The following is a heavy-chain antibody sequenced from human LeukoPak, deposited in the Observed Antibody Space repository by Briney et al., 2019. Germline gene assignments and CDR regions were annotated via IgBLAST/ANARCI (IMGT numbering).Heavy chain of an antibody. V-gene: IGHV3-48*04. Sequence: GGSLRLSCAASGFTFSSYNMNWVRQAPGKGLEWVSSISSSSSTIHYADSVKGRFTISRDNTKNSLYLQMNSLRAEDTAVYYCARDGDYYDSSGYLDYWGQGTLVTVSS. CDR3: ARDGDYYDSSGYLDY. J-gene: IGHJ4*02. CDR2: ISSSSSTI. CDR1: GFTFSSYN. D-gene: IGHD3-22*01.